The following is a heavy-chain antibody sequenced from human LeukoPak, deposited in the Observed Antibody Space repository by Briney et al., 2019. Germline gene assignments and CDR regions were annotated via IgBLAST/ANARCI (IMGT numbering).Heavy chain of an antibody. V-gene: IGHV3-21*01. CDR1: GFVFSSYS. Sequence: GGSLRLSCAASGFVFSSYSFNWVRQAPGKGLEWVASVNTVSSYIYYADSVRGRFTISRDNAQKSVLLQMNSLRAEDMAMYYCVRLRRKSDSSGYFYYYDNWGQGTLVTVSS. CDR2: VNTVSSYI. CDR3: VRLRRKSDSSGYFYYYDN. D-gene: IGHD3-22*01. J-gene: IGHJ4*02.